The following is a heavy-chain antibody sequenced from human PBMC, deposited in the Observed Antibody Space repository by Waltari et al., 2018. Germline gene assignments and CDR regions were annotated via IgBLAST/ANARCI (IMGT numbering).Heavy chain of an antibody. CDR3: AKAGGGDYDPDHSSSSLLDY. CDR2: ISWGVGST. J-gene: IGHJ4*02. Sequence: EVQLVESGGVVVQPGGSLRLSCAASGFTFDDYAMHWVRQAPGKGLEWVSLISWGVGSTYYADSVKGRFTISRDNSKNSLYLQMNSLRAEDTALDYCAKAGGGDYDPDHSSSSLLDYWGQGTLVTVSS. CDR1: GFTFDDYA. V-gene: IGHV3-43D*03. D-gene: IGHD6-6*01.